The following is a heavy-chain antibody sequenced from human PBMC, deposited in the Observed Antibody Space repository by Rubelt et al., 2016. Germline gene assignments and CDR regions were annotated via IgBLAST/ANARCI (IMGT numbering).Heavy chain of an antibody. CDR3: ARGGYSYVSGMDV. CDR1: GGTFSSYA. J-gene: IGHJ6*02. Sequence: QVQLVQSGAEVKKPGSSVKVSCKASGGTFSSYAISWVRQAPGQGLEWMGRIIPILGIATFSLKFQGRVTITADNSTGTAYMELSSLRSEDTAVYYCARGGYSYVSGMDVWGQGTTVTVSS. CDR2: IIPILGIA. V-gene: IGHV1-69*04. D-gene: IGHD5-18*01.